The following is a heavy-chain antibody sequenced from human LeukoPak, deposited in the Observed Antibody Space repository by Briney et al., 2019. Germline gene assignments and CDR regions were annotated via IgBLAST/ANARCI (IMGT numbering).Heavy chain of an antibody. CDR1: GFTFSSYG. V-gene: IGHV3-23*01. D-gene: IGHD3-22*01. CDR3: VKDITMIVVVTSPSGDY. CDR2: ISGSGGST. J-gene: IGHJ4*02. Sequence: GGSLRLSCAASGFTFSSYGMNWVRQAPGKGLEWVSAISGSGGSTYYADSVKGRFTISRDNSKNTLYLQMNSLRAEDTAVYYCVKDITMIVVVTSPSGDYWGQGTLVTVSS.